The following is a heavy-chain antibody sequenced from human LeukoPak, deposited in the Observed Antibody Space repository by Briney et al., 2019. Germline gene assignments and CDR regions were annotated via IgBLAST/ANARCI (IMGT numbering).Heavy chain of an antibody. D-gene: IGHD3-16*01. Sequence: PGGSLRLSCAASGFSFSSYEMNWVRQAPGKGLEWLSYISSSGSTIYYADSVKGRFTISRDNAKNSLYLEMNSLRAEDTAVYYCARDPIWGSYRVFDYWGQGTLVAVSS. CDR1: GFSFSSYE. V-gene: IGHV3-48*03. CDR2: ISSSGSTI. J-gene: IGHJ4*02. CDR3: ARDPIWGSYRVFDY.